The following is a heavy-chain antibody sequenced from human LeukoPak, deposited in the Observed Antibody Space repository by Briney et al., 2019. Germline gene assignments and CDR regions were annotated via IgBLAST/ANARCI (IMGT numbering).Heavy chain of an antibody. CDR3: ARVDGSGSPDP. CDR2: IYYSGST. CDR1: GGSFSGYY. J-gene: IGHJ5*02. D-gene: IGHD3-10*01. V-gene: IGHV4-59*01. Sequence: SETLSLTCAVYGGSFSGYYWSWIRQPPGKGLEWIGYIYYSGSTNYNPSLKSRVTISVDTSKNQFSLKLSSVTAADTAVYYCARVDGSGSPDPWGQGTLVTVSS.